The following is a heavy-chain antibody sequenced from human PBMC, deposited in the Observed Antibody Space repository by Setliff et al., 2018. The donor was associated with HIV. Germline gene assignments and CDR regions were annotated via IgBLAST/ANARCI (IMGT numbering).Heavy chain of an antibody. CDR3: ARDRGSGTCRGCDYMDV. V-gene: IGHV3-7*01. CDR2: IKQDGSRT. CDR1: GFTFTKYG. D-gene: IGHD3-3*01. Sequence: GGSLRLSCVTSGFTFTKYGLHWVRQAPGKGLAWVASIKQDGSRTSYADSVKGRFTISRDNAKNTLYLQMNSLRDEDTAVYYCARDRGSGTCRGCDYMDVWGKGTTVTVSS. J-gene: IGHJ6*03.